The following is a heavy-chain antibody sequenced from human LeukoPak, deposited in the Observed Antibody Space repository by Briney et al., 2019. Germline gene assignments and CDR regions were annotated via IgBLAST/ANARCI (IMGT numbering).Heavy chain of an antibody. D-gene: IGHD6-13*01. CDR2: IYYNGNT. V-gene: IGHV4-61*03. CDR1: GDSVSSGGYY. CDR3: ARDRMQQRNFDY. J-gene: IGHJ4*02. Sequence: SETLSLTCTVSGDSVSSGGYYWSWLRQPPGKGLEWIGYIYYNGNTNYNPSLKTRVTISVDTSKNHFSLKLSSVTAADTAVYYCARDRMQQRNFDYWGQGTPVTVSS.